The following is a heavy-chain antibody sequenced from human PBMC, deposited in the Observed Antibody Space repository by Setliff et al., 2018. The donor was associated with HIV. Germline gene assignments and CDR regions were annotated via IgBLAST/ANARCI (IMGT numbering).Heavy chain of an antibody. CDR1: GFTFSSHA. D-gene: IGHD3-16*01. J-gene: IGHJ6*03. CDR3: AKGFYGNNYYYFYYMDV. V-gene: IGHV3-23*01. Sequence: PGGSLRLSCEVSGFTFSSHAMGWVRQAPGKGLEWVSSISGSESGISYADPVKGRFTISRDNFKNTLYLQMNSLRVEDTAVYYCAKGFYGNNYYYFYYMDVWGKGTTVTVSS. CDR2: ISGSESGI.